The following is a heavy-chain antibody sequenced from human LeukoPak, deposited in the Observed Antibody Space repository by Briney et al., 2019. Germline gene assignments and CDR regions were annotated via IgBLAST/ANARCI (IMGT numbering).Heavy chain of an antibody. V-gene: IGHV1-46*01. Sequence: ASVKVSCKASGYTFTSYYMHWVRQAPGQGLEWMGLINPSGGSTSYAQKFQGRVTMTRDTSTSTVYMELSSLRSEDTAVYYCARSPNFRTGYCSGGSCYAFDYWGQGTLVTVSS. CDR3: ARSPNFRTGYCSGGSCYAFDY. J-gene: IGHJ4*02. CDR1: GYTFTSYY. CDR2: INPSGGST. D-gene: IGHD2-15*01.